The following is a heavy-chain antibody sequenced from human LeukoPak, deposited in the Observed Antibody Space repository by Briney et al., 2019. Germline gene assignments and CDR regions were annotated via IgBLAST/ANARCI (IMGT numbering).Heavy chain of an antibody. J-gene: IGHJ6*03. CDR1: GGTFSSYA. V-gene: IGHV1-69*05. CDR2: IIPIFGTA. D-gene: IGHD4-11*01. CDR3: ARSGASGYSNYRIGMDV. Sequence: GASVKVSCKASGGTFSSYAISWVRQAPGQGLEWMGGIIPIFGTANYAQKFQGRVTITTDESTSTAYMELRSLRSDDTAVYYCARSGASGYSNYRIGMDVWGKGTTVTVSS.